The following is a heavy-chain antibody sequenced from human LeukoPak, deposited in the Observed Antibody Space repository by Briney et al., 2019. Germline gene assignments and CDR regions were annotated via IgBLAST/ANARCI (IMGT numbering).Heavy chain of an antibody. CDR3: ARDLGS. J-gene: IGHJ4*02. CDR2: IKSKTNGETR. CDR1: GFTLSNAW. Sequence: PGGSLRLSCAASGFTLSNAWMNWVRQAPGKGLEWVGLIKSKTNGETRDYAAPVKGRFTISRDDSKNSLYVQMNSLKIEDTAVYYCARDLGSWGQGTLVTVSS. D-gene: IGHD3-16*01. V-gene: IGHV3-15*01.